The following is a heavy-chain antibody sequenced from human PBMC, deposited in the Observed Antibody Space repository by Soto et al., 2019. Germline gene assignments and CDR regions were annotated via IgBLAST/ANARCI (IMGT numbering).Heavy chain of an antibody. Sequence: EVQLLESGGGLVQPGGSLRLSCAASGFTFSGYAMSWVRQAPGKGLEWVSAIGSGSPFYTDSVKGRFTISRDNANSMLYLQMNSLRADDTAVYFCAQDLGSSWYHYNSFAPGGQGTLVPVSS. D-gene: IGHD6-13*01. V-gene: IGHV3-23*01. J-gene: IGHJ5*02. CDR3: AQDLGSSWYHYNSFAP. CDR1: GFTFSGYA. CDR2: IGSGSP.